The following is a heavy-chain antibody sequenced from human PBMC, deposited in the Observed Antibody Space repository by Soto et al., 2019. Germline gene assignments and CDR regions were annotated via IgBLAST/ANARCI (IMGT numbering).Heavy chain of an antibody. Sequence: QVQLVQSGAEVKKPGSSVKVSCKASGGTFSSYAISWVRQAPGQGLEWMGGIIPIFGTANYAQKFQGRVTITADESTSTAYMELSSLRSADTAVYYCARDVVVVPAAINPGNWYFDLWVRGTVVTVAS. CDR2: IIPIFGTA. J-gene: IGHJ2*01. D-gene: IGHD2-2*01. V-gene: IGHV1-69*01. CDR3: ARDVVVVPAAINPGNWYFDL. CDR1: GGTFSSYA.